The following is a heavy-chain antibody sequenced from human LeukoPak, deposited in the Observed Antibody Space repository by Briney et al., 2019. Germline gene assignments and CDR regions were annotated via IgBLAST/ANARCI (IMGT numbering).Heavy chain of an antibody. J-gene: IGHJ5*02. D-gene: IGHD3-10*01. CDR3: ARCMGVESIRGVICWLDP. CDR2: INTNTGNP. V-gene: IGHV7-4-1*02. CDR1: GYTFTSYT. Sequence: GASVKVSCKASGYTFTSYTMNWVRQAPGQGLEWMGWINTNTGNPTYAQGFTGRFVFSLDSSVSTAYLQISSLKAEDTAVYYCARCMGVESIRGVICWLDPWGQGTLVTVSS.